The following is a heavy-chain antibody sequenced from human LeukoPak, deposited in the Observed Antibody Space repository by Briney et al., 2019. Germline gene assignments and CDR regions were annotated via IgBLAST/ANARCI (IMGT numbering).Heavy chain of an antibody. J-gene: IGHJ4*02. Sequence: GGSLRLSCAASGFTFSSYAMSWVRQAPGKGLEWVSAISGSGGSTYYADSVKGRFTISRDNSKNTLYLQMNSLRAEDTAVYYCAKASAMIVVVSKHFDYWGLGTLVTVSS. CDR1: GFTFSSYA. D-gene: IGHD3-22*01. CDR2: ISGSGGST. V-gene: IGHV3-23*01. CDR3: AKASAMIVVVSKHFDY.